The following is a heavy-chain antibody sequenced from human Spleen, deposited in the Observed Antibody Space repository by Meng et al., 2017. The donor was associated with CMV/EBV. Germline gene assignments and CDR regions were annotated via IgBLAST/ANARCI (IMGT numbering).Heavy chain of an antibody. CDR1: GGSISSSSYY. CDR2: IYYSGST. Sequence: QVHVQRWGAGLCKPSETLSLTCTVSGGSISSSSYYWGWIRQPPGKGLEWIGSIYYSGSTYYNPSLKSRVTMSVDTSKNQFSLKLSSVTAADTAVYYCASTLPKPHHYGSGGLDYWGQGTLVTVSS. V-gene: IGHV4-39*07. J-gene: IGHJ4*02. CDR3: ASTLPKPHHYGSGGLDY. D-gene: IGHD3-10*01.